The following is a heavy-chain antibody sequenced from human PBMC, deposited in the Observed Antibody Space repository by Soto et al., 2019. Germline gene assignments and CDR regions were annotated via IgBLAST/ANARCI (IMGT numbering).Heavy chain of an antibody. CDR1: GYTFTSYA. V-gene: IGHV1-3*01. Sequence: GASVKVSCKASGYTFTSYAMHWVRQAPGQRLEWMGWIKAGNGNTKYSQKFKGRVTITRDTSASTGYMEQSSLRSEDMAVYYCARAGRRGRSYGMDVWGEGTTVTVCS. D-gene: IGHD5-12*01. J-gene: IGHJ6*01. CDR2: IKAGNGNT. CDR3: ARAGRRGRSYGMDV.